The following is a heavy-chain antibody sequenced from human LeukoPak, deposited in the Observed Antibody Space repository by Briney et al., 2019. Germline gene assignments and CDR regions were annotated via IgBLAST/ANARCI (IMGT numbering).Heavy chain of an antibody. CDR3: AREGLVEFFDY. Sequence: SQTLSLTCAISGDSVSSNSVAWNWIRQSPSRGLEWLGWTYYRSKWYNDYAVSVKSRITINSDTSKNEFSLLLNSVTAADTAVYYCAREGLVEFFDYWGQGTLVTVSS. V-gene: IGHV6-1*01. CDR1: GDSVSSNSVA. J-gene: IGHJ4*02. D-gene: IGHD3-10*01. CDR2: TYYRSKWYN.